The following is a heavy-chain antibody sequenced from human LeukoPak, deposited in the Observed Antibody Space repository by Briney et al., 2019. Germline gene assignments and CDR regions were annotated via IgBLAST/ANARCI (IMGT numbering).Heavy chain of an antibody. Sequence: GGSLRLSCAASRFTLSSYWMHWVRQAPGKGLVWVSRINTDGSSTNYADSVKGRFTISRDNAMNTLYLRLNNLRADDTALYYCASRAGVYWGQGTLVSVSS. J-gene: IGHJ4*02. CDR3: ASRAGVY. CDR1: RFTLSSYW. V-gene: IGHV3-74*01. D-gene: IGHD3-10*01. CDR2: INTDGSST.